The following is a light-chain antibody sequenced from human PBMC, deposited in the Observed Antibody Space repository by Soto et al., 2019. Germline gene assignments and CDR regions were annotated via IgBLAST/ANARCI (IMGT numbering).Light chain of an antibody. V-gene: IGLV2-11*01. CDR2: DVT. Sequence: ALTQPRSVSGSPGQSVTISCTGTSSDVGGYNFVSWYQQHPGKAPKFMIYDVTKRPSGVPDRFSGSKSGNTASLTISGLQAEDEADYYCCSYVGSYTSYVFGTGTKLTVL. CDR1: SSDVGGYNF. J-gene: IGLJ1*01. CDR3: CSYVGSYTSYV.